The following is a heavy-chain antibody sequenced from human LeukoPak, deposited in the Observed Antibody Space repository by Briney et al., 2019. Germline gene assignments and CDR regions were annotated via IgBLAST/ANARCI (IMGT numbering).Heavy chain of an antibody. D-gene: IGHD3-22*01. CDR1: GYRFSSYY. Sequence: ASVKVSCKASGYRFSSYYLIWVRQAPGQGLEWMGIINPSAGSTYYAQKLQGRVTMTRDMSTSTVYMELSSLRSEDTAFDSNPYYGHYWGQGTLVTVSS. J-gene: IGHJ4*02. CDR3: PYYGHY. CDR2: INPSAGST. V-gene: IGHV1-46*04.